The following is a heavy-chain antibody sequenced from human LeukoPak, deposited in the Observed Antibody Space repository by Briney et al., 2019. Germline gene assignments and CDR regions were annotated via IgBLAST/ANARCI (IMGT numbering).Heavy chain of an antibody. CDR3: ARGSHKLWFGEFFDY. D-gene: IGHD3-10*01. V-gene: IGHV4-4*02. Sequence: SGTLSLTCAVSGGSISSSNWWSWVRQPPGKGLERIGEIYHSGSTNYNPSLKSRVTISVDKSKNQFSLKLSSVTAADTAVYYCARGSHKLWFGEFFDYWGQGTLVTVSS. CDR1: GGSISSSNW. CDR2: IYHSGST. J-gene: IGHJ4*02.